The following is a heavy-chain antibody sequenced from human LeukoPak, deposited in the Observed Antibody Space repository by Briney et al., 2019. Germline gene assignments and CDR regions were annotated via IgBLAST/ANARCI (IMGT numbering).Heavy chain of an antibody. CDR3: ARDGGVAAAGTLSLDS. CDR2: IYHNERP. J-gene: IGHJ4*02. V-gene: IGHV4-38-2*02. D-gene: IGHD6-13*01. CDR1: GYSISDGYH. Sequence: SETLSLTCSVSGYSISDGYHRGWIRQPPGEGLEWIVNIYHNERPNYNPSLRRRVTISVDTSKNDFSLRLTSVTAADTAIYYCARDGGVAAAGTLSLDSWGQGILVTVSS.